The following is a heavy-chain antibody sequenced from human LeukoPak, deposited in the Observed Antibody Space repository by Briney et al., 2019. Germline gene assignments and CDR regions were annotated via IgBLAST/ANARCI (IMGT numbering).Heavy chain of an antibody. J-gene: IGHJ2*01. D-gene: IGHD4-23*01. V-gene: IGHV4-38-2*02. CDR2: IYHSGST. Sequence: SETLSLTCTVSGYSISSGYYRGWIRQPPGKGLEWIGSIYHSGSTYYNPSLKSRVTISVDTSKNQFSLKLSSVTAADTAVYYCARDRDYGGNSRWYFDLWGRGTLVTVSS. CDR1: GYSISSGYY. CDR3: ARDRDYGGNSRWYFDL.